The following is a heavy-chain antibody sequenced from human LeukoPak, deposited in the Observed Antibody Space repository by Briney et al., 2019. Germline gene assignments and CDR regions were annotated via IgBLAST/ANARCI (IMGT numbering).Heavy chain of an antibody. CDR2: IFHTGST. Sequence: SETLSLTCSVSGDSITSRNWWTWVRQTPEKGLEWIGEIFHTGSTNYNPSVEGRVTISIDKSKNQFSLMLTSVTAADTVLYYCARGMWFDTLFSAFDVWGQGTMVSVSS. V-gene: IGHV4-4*02. CDR3: ARGMWFDTLFSAFDV. CDR1: GDSITSRNW. J-gene: IGHJ3*01. D-gene: IGHD3-10*01.